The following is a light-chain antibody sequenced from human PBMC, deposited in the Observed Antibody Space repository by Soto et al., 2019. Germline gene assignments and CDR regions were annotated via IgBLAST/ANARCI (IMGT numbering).Light chain of an antibody. CDR3: QQYGSSPIN. CDR1: QTVSSSY. Sequence: IVLTHSPGTLSLSPGERATLSCRASQTVSSSYLAWYQQKPGRAPRLLIYGASSRATGIPDRFSGSGSGTDFTLTISRLEPEDFAVYYCQQYGSSPINFGQGTRLEIK. J-gene: IGKJ5*01. V-gene: IGKV3-20*01. CDR2: GAS.